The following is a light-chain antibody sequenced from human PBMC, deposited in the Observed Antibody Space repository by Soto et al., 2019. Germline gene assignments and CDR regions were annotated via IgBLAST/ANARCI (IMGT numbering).Light chain of an antibody. V-gene: IGKV3-20*01. J-gene: IGKJ1*01. CDR2: GTS. CDR3: QQYGRSLWT. CDR1: QRVSISY. Sequence: DIVLTQSPVTLSLSPVQRATPSCRASQRVSISYLTWYQQKPSPTPMLLIYGTSTRPTGIPHRIMGSGSGTDFTLIISRLEPEDFAVYYCQQYGRSLWTFGQGTKV.